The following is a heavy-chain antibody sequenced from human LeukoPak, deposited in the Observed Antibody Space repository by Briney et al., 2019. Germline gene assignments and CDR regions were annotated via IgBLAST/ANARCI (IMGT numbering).Heavy chain of an antibody. CDR1: GFTFDDYA. CDR2: ITWNNNER. Sequence: GGSLRLSCVASGFTFDDYAMHWVRQAPGKGLEWVSGITWNNNERGYADSVKGRFTISRDNAKNSLYLQMNRLRPDDTALYYCAKDIELGGGVLGAFDYWGQGTLVTVSS. D-gene: IGHD3-16*01. J-gene: IGHJ4*02. CDR3: AKDIELGGGVLGAFDY. V-gene: IGHV3-9*01.